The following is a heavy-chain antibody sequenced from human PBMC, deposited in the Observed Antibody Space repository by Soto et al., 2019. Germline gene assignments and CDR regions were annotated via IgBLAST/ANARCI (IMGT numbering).Heavy chain of an antibody. CDR3: ARRRGVVQDGMDV. CDR2: IYYSGST. CDR1: GGSIRSSSSY. V-gene: IGHV4-39*01. J-gene: IGHJ6*02. D-gene: IGHD3-3*01. Sequence: QLQLQESGPGLVKPSEPLSLTCTVSGGSIRSSSSYWDWIRQPPGKGLEWIGSIYYSGSTYYNPSLKSRVIISMDKSKNQCSLNVSSVTAADTAVYYCARRRGVVQDGMDVWGQGTTVIVSS.